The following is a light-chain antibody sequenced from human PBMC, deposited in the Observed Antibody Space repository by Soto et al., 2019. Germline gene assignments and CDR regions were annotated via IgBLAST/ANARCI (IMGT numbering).Light chain of an antibody. CDR2: GAS. V-gene: IGKV3-15*01. Sequence: EIVMTQSPATLSVSPGERATLSCRASQSVSSNLAWYQQKPGQAPRLLIYGASTRATGIPARFSGSGSGTAFTLTISSLQSEDFAVYYCQQYNNWPPVTFGPGTKVDIK. CDR1: QSVSSN. J-gene: IGKJ3*01. CDR3: QQYNNWPPVT.